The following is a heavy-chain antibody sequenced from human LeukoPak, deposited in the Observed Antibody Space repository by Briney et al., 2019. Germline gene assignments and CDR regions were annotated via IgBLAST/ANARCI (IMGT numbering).Heavy chain of an antibody. V-gene: IGHV4-34*01. D-gene: IGHD6-13*01. CDR2: INHSGST. CDR3: ARRPYGYSSSWYNWFDP. CDR1: GGSFSGYY. J-gene: IGHJ5*02. Sequence: ETLSLTCAVYGGSFSGYYWSWIRQPPGKGLEWIREINHSGSTNYNPSLKSRVTISVDTSKNQFSLKLSSVTAADTAVYYCARRPYGYSSSWYNWFDPWGQGTLVTVSS.